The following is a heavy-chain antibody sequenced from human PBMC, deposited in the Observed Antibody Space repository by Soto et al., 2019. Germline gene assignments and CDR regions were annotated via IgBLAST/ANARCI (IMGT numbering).Heavy chain of an antibody. CDR3: ARELDGGNGY. Sequence: PGGSLRLSCAASGFTFNNYPMHWVRQAPGKGLEYVSAISGNGGETYYADSVKGRFTISRDNSKNMLYLQMDSLRVEDMAVYYCARELDGGNGYWSPGTLVTISS. CDR2: ISGNGGET. D-gene: IGHD3-16*01. V-gene: IGHV3-64*02. J-gene: IGHJ4*02. CDR1: GFTFNNYP.